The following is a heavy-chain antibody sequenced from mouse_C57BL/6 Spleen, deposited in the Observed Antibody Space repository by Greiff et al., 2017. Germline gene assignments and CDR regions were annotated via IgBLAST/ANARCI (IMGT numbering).Heavy chain of an antibody. V-gene: IGHV5-17*01. Sequence: EVKLMESGGGLVKPGGSLKLSCAASGFTFSDYGMHWVRQAPEKGLEWVAYISSGSSTIYYADTVKGRFTISRDNAKNTLFLQMTSLRSEDTAMYYCARGETGVFDYWGQGTTLTVSS. CDR1: GFTFSDYG. CDR3: ARGETGVFDY. CDR2: ISSGSSTI. J-gene: IGHJ2*01. D-gene: IGHD4-1*01.